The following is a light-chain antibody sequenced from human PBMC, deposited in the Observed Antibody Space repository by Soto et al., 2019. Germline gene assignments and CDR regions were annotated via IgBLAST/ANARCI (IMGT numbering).Light chain of an antibody. CDR3: QQANSFPLT. CDR2: DAS. Sequence: DIQMTQSPSSVSASVGDRVTITCRASQRISSWLAWYQQKPGKAPKILIYDASSLQSLVPSRFSGSGYGTDFALTISSLQPEDFATYYCQQANSFPLTFGGGTKVDIK. CDR1: QRISSW. J-gene: IGKJ4*01. V-gene: IGKV1D-12*01.